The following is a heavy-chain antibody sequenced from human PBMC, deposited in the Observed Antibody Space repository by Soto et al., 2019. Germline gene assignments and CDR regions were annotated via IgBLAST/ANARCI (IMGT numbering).Heavy chain of an antibody. CDR1: GGSISRYY. D-gene: IGHD1-26*01. CDR3: ARGLPTGELDY. Sequence: SETLSLTCTVSGGSISRYYWSWIRQPPGKGLEWIGYIYYSGSTNYNPSLKSRVTISVDTSKNQFSLKLTSVTAADTAVYYCARGLPTGELDYWGPGARVTVAS. V-gene: IGHV4-59*01. J-gene: IGHJ4*02. CDR2: IYYSGST.